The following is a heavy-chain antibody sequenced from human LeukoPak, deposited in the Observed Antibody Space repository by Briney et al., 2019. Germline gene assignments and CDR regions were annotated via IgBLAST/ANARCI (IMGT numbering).Heavy chain of an antibody. Sequence: PGGSLRLSCAASGFTFSNAWMSWVRQAPGKGLEWVGRIKSKTDGGTTDYAAPVKGRFTISRGDSKNTLYLQMNSLKTEDTAVYYCTTAFDYGRITMIVVVPDHQDFDYWGRGTLVTVSS. CDR1: GFTFSNAW. J-gene: IGHJ4*02. CDR2: IKSKTDGGTT. V-gene: IGHV3-15*01. CDR3: TTAFDYGRITMIVVVPDHQDFDY. D-gene: IGHD3-22*01.